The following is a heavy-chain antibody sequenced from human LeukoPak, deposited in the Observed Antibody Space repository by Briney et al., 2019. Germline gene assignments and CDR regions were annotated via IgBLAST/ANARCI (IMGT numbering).Heavy chain of an antibody. Sequence: SETLSLTCTVSGGSISSYYWSWIRQPPGKGLEWIGYIYYSGSTNYNPSLKSRVTISVDTSKNQFSLKLSSVTAADTAVYYCARGVLRFLEWLSTRFDPWGQGTLVTVSS. CDR1: GGSISSYY. CDR3: ARGVLRFLEWLSTRFDP. CDR2: IYYSGST. J-gene: IGHJ5*02. V-gene: IGHV4-59*12. D-gene: IGHD3-3*01.